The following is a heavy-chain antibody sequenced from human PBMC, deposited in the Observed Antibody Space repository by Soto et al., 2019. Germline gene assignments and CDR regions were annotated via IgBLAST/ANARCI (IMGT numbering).Heavy chain of an antibody. CDR1: GFTFSAYA. CDR2: ISSRSDTL. J-gene: IGHJ6*02. CDR3: ARDWDIVILSVPIPNYNYGMDV. V-gene: IGHV3-48*02. D-gene: IGHD2-15*01. Sequence: GGSLSLSCDGSGFTFSAYAMNWVRQAPGKGLEWVSYISSRSDTLYYADSVKGRFTISRDNAKNSVYLQVNNLRDEDTAVYYCARDWDIVILSVPIPNYNYGMDVWGQGTTVTVSS.